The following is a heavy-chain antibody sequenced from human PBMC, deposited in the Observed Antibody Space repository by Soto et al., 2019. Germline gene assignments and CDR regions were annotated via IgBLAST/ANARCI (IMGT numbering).Heavy chain of an antibody. Sequence: QVQLQQWGAGLLKPSETLSLTCAVYGGSFSGYYWSWIRQPPGKGLEWIGEINHSESTNYNPSLKSRVTISVDTSKNQFSLKLSSVTAADTAVYYCARNNGDYQFDPWGQGTLVTVSS. CDR1: GGSFSGYY. V-gene: IGHV4-34*01. CDR2: INHSEST. D-gene: IGHD4-17*01. J-gene: IGHJ5*02. CDR3: ARNNGDYQFDP.